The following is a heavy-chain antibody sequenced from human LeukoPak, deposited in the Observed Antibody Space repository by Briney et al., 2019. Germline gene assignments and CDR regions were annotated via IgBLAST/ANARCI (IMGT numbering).Heavy chain of an antibody. CDR2: IYPGDSDT. D-gene: IGHD2-2*02. Sequence: GESLKISCKGSGYSFTSYWIGWVRQMPGKGLEWMGIIYPGDSDTRYSPSFQGQVTISADKSISTAYLQWSSLKASDTAMYYCARLGIVVVPAATPGGAFDIWGQGTMVTVSS. J-gene: IGHJ3*02. V-gene: IGHV5-51*01. CDR3: ARLGIVVVPAATPGGAFDI. CDR1: GYSFTSYW.